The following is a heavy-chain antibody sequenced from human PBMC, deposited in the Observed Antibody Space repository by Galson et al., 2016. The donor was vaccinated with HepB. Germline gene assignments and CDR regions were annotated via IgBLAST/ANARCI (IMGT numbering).Heavy chain of an antibody. CDR1: GGSISTYY. D-gene: IGHD1-20*01. CDR3: ARGTTIYSWKYIDF. V-gene: IGHV4-59*01. Sequence: SETLSLTCTVSGGSISTYYWNWVRQPPGKGLEWIGFIYYSGSTKYNPSYKSRVAISVDTSKNQFSLNLSSVTAADTAVYYCARGTTIYSWKYIDFWGQGTLVTVSS. CDR2: IYYSGST. J-gene: IGHJ4*02.